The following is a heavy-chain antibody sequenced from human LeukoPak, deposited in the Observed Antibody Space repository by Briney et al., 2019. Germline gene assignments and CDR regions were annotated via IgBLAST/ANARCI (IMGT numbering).Heavy chain of an antibody. CDR3: ARLGGGFRGYYYYYYMDV. Sequence: GESLKISCKGSGYSFTSYWIGWVRQMPGKGLEWMGIIYPGDSDTRYSPSFQGQVTISADKSISTAYLQWSSLKASDTAMYYCARLGGGFRGYYYYYYMDVWGKGTTVTVSS. V-gene: IGHV5-51*01. D-gene: IGHD3-16*01. CDR2: IYPGDSDT. CDR1: GYSFTSYW. J-gene: IGHJ6*03.